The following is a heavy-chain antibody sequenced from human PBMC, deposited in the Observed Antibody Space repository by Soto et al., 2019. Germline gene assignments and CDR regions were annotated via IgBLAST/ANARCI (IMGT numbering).Heavy chain of an antibody. Sequence: TGGSLRLSCAASGFTFSSYAMSWVRQAPGKGLEWVSAISGSGGSTYYADSVKGRFTISRDNSKNTLYLQMNSLRAEDTAVYYCAKCRGRVVVVPAAMPIRDMDGWGKGNTVTVSS. CDR1: GFTFSSYA. V-gene: IGHV3-23*01. D-gene: IGHD2-2*01. CDR3: AKCRGRVVVVPAAMPIRDMDG. CDR2: ISGSGGST. J-gene: IGHJ6*03.